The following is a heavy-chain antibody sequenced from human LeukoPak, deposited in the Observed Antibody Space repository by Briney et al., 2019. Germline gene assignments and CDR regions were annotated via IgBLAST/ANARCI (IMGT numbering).Heavy chain of an antibody. D-gene: IGHD6-13*01. Sequence: ASVKVSCKVSGYTLTELSIHWVRQAPGKGLEWMGGFDPEEGETIHAQKFQGRVTMTEDTSTDTAYMELSSLRSGDTAVYYCATGQQLVWEGFDYWGQGTLVTVSS. CDR3: ATGQQLVWEGFDY. V-gene: IGHV1-24*01. J-gene: IGHJ4*02. CDR2: FDPEEGET. CDR1: GYTLTELS.